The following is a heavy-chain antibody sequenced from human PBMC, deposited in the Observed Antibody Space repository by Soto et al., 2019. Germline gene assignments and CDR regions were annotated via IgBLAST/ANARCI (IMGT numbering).Heavy chain of an antibody. J-gene: IGHJ4*02. CDR2: IYSGGST. Sequence: PGGSLRLSCAASGFTVSSNYMSWVRQAPGKGLEWVSVIYSGGSTYYADSVKGRFTISRDNSKNTLYLQMNSLRAEDTAVYYCARESIAAALAIDYWGQGTLVTVSS. CDR3: ARESIAAALAIDY. D-gene: IGHD6-13*01. CDR1: GFTVSSNY. V-gene: IGHV3-66*01.